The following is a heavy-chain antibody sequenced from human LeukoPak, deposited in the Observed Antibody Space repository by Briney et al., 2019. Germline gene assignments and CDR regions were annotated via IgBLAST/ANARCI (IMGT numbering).Heavy chain of an antibody. Sequence: SETLSLTCTVSGGSIGSSSYYWGWIRQPPGKGLEWIGSIYYSGSTYYNPSLKSRVTISVDTSKNQFSLKLSSVTAADTAVYYCARRGIVVVPAARGAFDIWGQGTMVTVSS. D-gene: IGHD2-2*01. CDR2: IYYSGST. J-gene: IGHJ3*02. CDR3: ARRGIVVVPAARGAFDI. CDR1: GGSIGSSSYY. V-gene: IGHV4-39*01.